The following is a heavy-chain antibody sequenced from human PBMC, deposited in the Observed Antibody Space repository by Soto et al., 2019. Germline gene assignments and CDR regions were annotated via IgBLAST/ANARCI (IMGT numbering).Heavy chain of an antibody. V-gene: IGHV3-30*18. CDR1: RLTFSSYC. Sequence: PXESMSLSCAASRLTFSSYCMHWVRSNQGKGLEWVAVISYDGSNKYYADSVKGRFTISRDNSKNTLYLQMNSLRAEDTAVYYCAKGLRGELLRYYGMEVRGQGPTVSIPS. J-gene: IGHJ6*02. CDR2: ISYDGSNK. D-gene: IGHD1-26*01. CDR3: AKGLRGELLRYYGMEV.